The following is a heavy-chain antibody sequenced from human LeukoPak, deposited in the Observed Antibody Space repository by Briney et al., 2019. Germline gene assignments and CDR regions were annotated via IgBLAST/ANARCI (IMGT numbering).Heavy chain of an antibody. D-gene: IGHD4-17*01. J-gene: IGHJ4*02. CDR3: ARDLTTVTTPGY. Sequence: GGSLRLSCAASGFTFSSYSKNWIRQAPGKGLEWISYISSSSTTISYADSVKGRFTISRDNAKNSLFLQMNSLRAEDTALYYCARDLTTVTTPGYWGQGTLVTVSS. CDR2: ISSSSTTI. V-gene: IGHV3-48*01. CDR1: GFTFSSYS.